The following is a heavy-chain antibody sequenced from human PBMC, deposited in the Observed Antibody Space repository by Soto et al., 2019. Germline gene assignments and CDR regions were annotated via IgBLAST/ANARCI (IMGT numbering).Heavy chain of an antibody. D-gene: IGHD3-22*01. V-gene: IGHV1-2*02. Sequence: ASVKVSCKASGYTFTGYYMHWVRQAPGQGLEWMGWINPNSGGTNYAQKFQGRVTMTRDTSISTAYMELSRLRSDDTAVYYCASYSSGYYYYGMDVWGQGTTVTVSS. J-gene: IGHJ6*02. CDR2: INPNSGGT. CDR1: GYTFTGYY. CDR3: ASYSSGYYYYGMDV.